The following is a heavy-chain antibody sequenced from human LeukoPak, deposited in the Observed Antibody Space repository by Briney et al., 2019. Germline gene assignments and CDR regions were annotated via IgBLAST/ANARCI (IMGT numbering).Heavy chain of an antibody. CDR3: ARVHYYDSSGSRGGWFDP. CDR1: GGSISSYY. CDR2: IYYSGST. Sequence: PSETLSLTCTVSGGSISSYYWSWIRQPPGKGLEWIGYIYYSGSTNCNPSLKSRVTISVDTSKNQFSLKLSSVTAADTAVYYCARVHYYDSSGSRGGWFDPWGQGTLVTVSS. V-gene: IGHV4-59*01. D-gene: IGHD3-22*01. J-gene: IGHJ5*02.